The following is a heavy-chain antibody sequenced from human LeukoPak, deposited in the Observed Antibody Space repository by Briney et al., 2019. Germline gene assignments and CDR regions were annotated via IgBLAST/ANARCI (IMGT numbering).Heavy chain of an antibody. V-gene: IGHV3-74*03. CDR1: GFTLSTYW. Sequence: GGSLRLSCAASGFTLSTYWMHWVRQGPAKALVWVARIDIDGRIITHADSVEGRFTISRDNAKNTVYLQMNDLRDEDTATYYCVRGLGDYWGQGTLVTVSS. CDR2: IDIDGRII. J-gene: IGHJ4*02. D-gene: IGHD3-16*01. CDR3: VRGLGDY.